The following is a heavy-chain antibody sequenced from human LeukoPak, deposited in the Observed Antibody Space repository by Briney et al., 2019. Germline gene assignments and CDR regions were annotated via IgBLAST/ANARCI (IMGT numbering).Heavy chain of an antibody. CDR2: IKQDGSEK. CDR3: ASHVRFEGVDY. CDR1: GFIFSSYW. V-gene: IGHV3-7*01. J-gene: IGHJ4*02. Sequence: GGSLRLSCAASGFIFSSYWMSWVRQAPGKGLEWVANIKQDGSEKYYVDSVKGRFTISRDNAKNSLFLQMNSLRAEDTAVYYCASHVRFEGVDYWGQGTLVTVSS. D-gene: IGHD3-3*01.